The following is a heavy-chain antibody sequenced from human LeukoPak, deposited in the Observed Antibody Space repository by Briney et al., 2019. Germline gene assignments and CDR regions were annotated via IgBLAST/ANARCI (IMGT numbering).Heavy chain of an antibody. Sequence: PSETLSLTCAVYGGSFSGYYWSWIRQPPGKGLAWIGEINHSGSTNYNPSLKSRVTISVDTSKNQFSLKLSSVTAADTAVYYCARGRRYYYDSSGYWEAFDIWGQGTMVTVSS. D-gene: IGHD3-22*01. CDR3: ARGRRYYYDSSGYWEAFDI. V-gene: IGHV4-34*01. CDR2: INHSGST. CDR1: GGSFSGYY. J-gene: IGHJ3*02.